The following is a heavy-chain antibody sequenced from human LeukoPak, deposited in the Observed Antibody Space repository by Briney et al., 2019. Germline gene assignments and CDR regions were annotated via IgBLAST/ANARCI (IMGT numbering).Heavy chain of an antibody. D-gene: IGHD2-15*01. CDR3: ARSLDCSGGSCYFLNYYYYGMDV. J-gene: IGHJ6*02. Sequence: ASVKVSCKASGYTFTSYDINWVRQATGQGLEWMGWMNPNSGNTGYAQKFQGRVTMTRNTSISTAYMELSSLRSEDTAVYYCARSLDCSGGSCYFLNYYYYGMDVWGQGTTVTVYS. V-gene: IGHV1-8*01. CDR2: MNPNSGNT. CDR1: GYTFTSYD.